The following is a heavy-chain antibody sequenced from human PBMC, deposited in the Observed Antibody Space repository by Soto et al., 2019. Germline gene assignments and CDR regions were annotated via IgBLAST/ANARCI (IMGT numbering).Heavy chain of an antibody. D-gene: IGHD2-21*01. CDR3: ARHIAVSGTRGFDH. CDR1: GGSITRNW. Sequence: QVQLQESGPGLMKPSGTLSLTCAVSGGSITRNWWGWVRQPPGKGLEWIAEIFQTGSANYNPSLMGRLTISMDKSRNHLSLNLNSVTAADTAVYYCARHIAVSGTRGFDHWGQGTLVTVSS. J-gene: IGHJ4*02. CDR2: IFQTGSA. V-gene: IGHV4-4*02.